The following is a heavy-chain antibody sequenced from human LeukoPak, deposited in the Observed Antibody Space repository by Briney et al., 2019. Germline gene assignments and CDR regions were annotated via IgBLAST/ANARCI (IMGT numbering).Heavy chain of an antibody. D-gene: IGHD3-10*01. J-gene: IGHJ4*02. Sequence: ASVKVSCKASGYTFTSYGINWVRQAPGQGPEWMGWISAYNGNTKYAQNLQGRVTMTTDTSTSTAYMELRSLRSDDTAVYYCTRTMVRGVITPGYWGQGTLVTVSS. CDR1: GYTFTSYG. CDR2: ISAYNGNT. V-gene: IGHV1-18*01. CDR3: TRTMVRGVITPGY.